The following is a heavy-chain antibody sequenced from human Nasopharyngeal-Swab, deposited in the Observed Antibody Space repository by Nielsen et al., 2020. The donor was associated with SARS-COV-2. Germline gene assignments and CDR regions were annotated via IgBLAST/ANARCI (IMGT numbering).Heavy chain of an antibody. V-gene: IGHV1-46*01. Sequence: WVRQAPGQGLEWMGIINPKGGSTNYAQKFLGRITMTRDTPTTTVYMELSSLRSEGTAVYYCARDIGDYRSFACWGQGTLVTVSS. CDR2: INPKGGST. CDR3: ARDIGDYRSFAC. J-gene: IGHJ4*02. D-gene: IGHD4-17*01.